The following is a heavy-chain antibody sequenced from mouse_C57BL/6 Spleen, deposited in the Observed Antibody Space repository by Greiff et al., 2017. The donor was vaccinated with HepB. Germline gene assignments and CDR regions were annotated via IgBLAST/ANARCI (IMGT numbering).Heavy chain of an antibody. J-gene: IGHJ3*01. V-gene: IGHV5-4*03. CDR2: ISDGGSYT. CDR3: ARGDRFAY. D-gene: IGHD3-3*01. Sequence: EVMLVESGGGLVKPGGSLKLSCAASGFTFSSYAMSWVRQTPEKRLEWVATISDGGSYTYYPDNVKGRFTISRDNAKNNLYLQMSHLKSEDTAMYYCARGDRFAYWGQGTLVTVSA. CDR1: GFTFSSYA.